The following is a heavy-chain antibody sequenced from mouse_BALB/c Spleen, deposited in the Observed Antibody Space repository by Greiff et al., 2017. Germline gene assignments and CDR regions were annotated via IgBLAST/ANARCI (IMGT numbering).Heavy chain of an antibody. CDR1: GYTFTSYW. D-gene: IGHD1-2*01. CDR2: IYPGSGST. Sequence: LQQPGSELVRPGASVKLSCKASGYTFTSYWMHWVKQRPGQGLEWIGNIYPGSGSTNYDEKFKSKATLTVDTSSSTAYMQLSSLTSEDSAVYYCTSHYYGYDYFDYWGQGTTLTVSS. J-gene: IGHJ2*01. V-gene: IGHV1S22*01. CDR3: TSHYYGYDYFDY.